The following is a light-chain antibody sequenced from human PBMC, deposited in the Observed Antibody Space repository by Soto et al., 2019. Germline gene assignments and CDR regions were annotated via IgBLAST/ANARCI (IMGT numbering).Light chain of an antibody. CDR3: SSYTSDSSLDVV. CDR2: DVT. CDR1: SSDVGGYDL. J-gene: IGLJ2*01. Sequence: QSALTQPASVSGSPGQSITISCTGTSSDVGGYDLVSWYQQHPGKAPKLMIYDVTNRPSGVSNRFSGSKSDNTASLTISGLQAEDEADYYCSSYTSDSSLDVVLGGGTKLTVL. V-gene: IGLV2-14*03.